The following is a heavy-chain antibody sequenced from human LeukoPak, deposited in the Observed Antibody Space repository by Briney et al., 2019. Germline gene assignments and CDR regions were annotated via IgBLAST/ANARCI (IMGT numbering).Heavy chain of an antibody. J-gene: IGHJ4*02. CDR2: IYPDDSDT. Sequence: GESLQISCEGSGSSFRNYWIGWVRQVPGKGLEGMGVIYPDDSDTRYSPSFQGQVTISADKSIGTAYLQWSSLKASDTAMYYCAIGGDSTTSCYRCFNYWGQGTLVTVSS. D-gene: IGHD2-2*01. V-gene: IGHV5-51*01. CDR1: GSSFRNYW. CDR3: AIGGDSTTSCYRCFNY.